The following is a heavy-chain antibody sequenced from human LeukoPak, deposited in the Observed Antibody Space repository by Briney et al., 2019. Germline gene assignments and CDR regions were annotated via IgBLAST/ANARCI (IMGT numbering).Heavy chain of an antibody. CDR1: VFTLSSYA. J-gene: IGHJ4*02. D-gene: IGHD2-2*01. V-gene: IGHV3-23*01. CDR2: ISCSGGST. CDR3: AKCAPGSTTPFDY. Sequence: GGPLRLSCAASVFTLSSYAMRWVRQAPGKGVEWVSAISCSGGSTYYADAVKGRFTISRDNSKNTLYLQMKSLRAEDTAVYYCAKCAPGSTTPFDYWGQGTLVTVSS.